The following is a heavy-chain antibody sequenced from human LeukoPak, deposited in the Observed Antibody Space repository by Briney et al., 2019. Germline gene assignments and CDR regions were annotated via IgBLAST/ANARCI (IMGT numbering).Heavy chain of an antibody. V-gene: IGHV3-30*02. CDR1: GFTFSSYG. CDR3: ARRPYGSGSYYDY. CDR2: IRYDGSNK. D-gene: IGHD3-10*01. J-gene: IGHJ4*02. Sequence: PGGSLRLSCAASGFTFSSYGMHWVRQAPGKGLEWVAFIRYDGSNKYYADSMKGRFTISRDNSKNTLYLQMNSLRAEDTAVYYCARRPYGSGSYYDYWGQGTLVTVSS.